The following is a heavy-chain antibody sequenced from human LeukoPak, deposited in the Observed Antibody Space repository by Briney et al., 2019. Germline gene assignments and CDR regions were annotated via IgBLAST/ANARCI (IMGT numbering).Heavy chain of an antibody. Sequence: ASVKVSCKASGYTFTSYGISWVRQAPGQGLEWMGWISAYNGNTNYAQKFQGRVTITADESTSTAYMELSSLRSEDTTVYYCARDQGYSYGPARNYFDYWGQGTLVTVSS. D-gene: IGHD5-18*01. V-gene: IGHV1-18*01. CDR3: ARDQGYSYGPARNYFDY. J-gene: IGHJ4*02. CDR1: GYTFTSYG. CDR2: ISAYNGNT.